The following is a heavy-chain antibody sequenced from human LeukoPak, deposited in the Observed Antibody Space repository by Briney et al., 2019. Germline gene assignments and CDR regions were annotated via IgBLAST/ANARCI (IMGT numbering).Heavy chain of an antibody. CDR2: ITPFNGNT. D-gene: IGHD1-14*01. CDR3: ASSLTESSNGSEDWFDP. V-gene: IGHV1-45*02. Sequence: ASVKVSCKASGYTFTGYYMHWVRQAPGQALEWMGWITPFNGNTNYAQKFQDRVTITRDRSMSTAYMELSSLRSEDTAMYYCASSLTESSNGSEDWFDPWGQGTLVTVSS. CDR1: GYTFTGYY. J-gene: IGHJ5*02.